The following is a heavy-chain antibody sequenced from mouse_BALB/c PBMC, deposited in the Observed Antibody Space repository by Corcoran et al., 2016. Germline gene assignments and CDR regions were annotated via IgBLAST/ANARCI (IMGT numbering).Heavy chain of an antibody. CDR3: AREPYAMDY. J-gene: IGHJ4*01. Sequence: QIQLVQSGPELKKPRETVKISCKASGYTFTNYGMNWVKQAPGKGLKWMGWINTYTGEPTYADDFKGRFAFSLDTSASTAYLQINNLKNEDTATYFCAREPYAMDYWGQGTSVTVSS. CDR2: INTYTGEP. V-gene: IGHV9-3-1*01. CDR1: GYTFTNYG. D-gene: IGHD6-1*01.